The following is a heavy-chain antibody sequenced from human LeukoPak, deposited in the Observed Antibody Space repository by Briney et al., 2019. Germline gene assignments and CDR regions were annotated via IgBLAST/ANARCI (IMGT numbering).Heavy chain of an antibody. CDR3: ARAPSPYDFGIPYYFDD. D-gene: IGHD3-3*01. V-gene: IGHV4-31*02. J-gene: IGHJ4*02. CDR1: GGSISSGGYY. CDR2: SYYSGST. Sequence: SETLSLTCTVSGGSISSGGYYWSWIRQHPGKGLEWIGYSYYSGSTNYNPSLKSRVTISVDTSKNQFSLKLNSVTAADTAVYFCARAPSPYDFGIPYYFDDWGQGTLVTVSS.